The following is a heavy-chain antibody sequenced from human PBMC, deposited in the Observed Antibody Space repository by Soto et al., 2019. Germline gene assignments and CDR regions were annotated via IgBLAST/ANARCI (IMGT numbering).Heavy chain of an antibody. J-gene: IGHJ5*02. CDR1: GDSISSSY. CDR2: MYYSGST. CDR3: ARHRALNWFDP. Sequence: QVQLQESGPGLVKPSETLSLPCTVSGDSISSSYWSWIRQPPGKGLEWIGYMYYSGSTSYNPSLNSRATLSVDTSKNQFFLKLSFVTAADTAVYYCARHRALNWFDPWGQGTLGTVSS. V-gene: IGHV4-59*08.